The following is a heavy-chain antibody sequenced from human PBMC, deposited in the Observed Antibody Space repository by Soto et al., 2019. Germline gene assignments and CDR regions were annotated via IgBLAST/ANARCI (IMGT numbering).Heavy chain of an antibody. CDR3: ARQSHYYDSSGVAFDI. V-gene: IGHV5-51*01. D-gene: IGHD3-22*01. CDR2: IYPGDSDT. J-gene: IGHJ3*02. CDR1: GYSFTSYW. Sequence: GESLKISCKGSGYSFTSYWIGWVRQMPGKGLERMGIIYPGDSDTRYSPSLQGQVTISADKSISTAYLQWSSLKASDTAMYYCARQSHYYDSSGVAFDIWGQGTMVTVSS.